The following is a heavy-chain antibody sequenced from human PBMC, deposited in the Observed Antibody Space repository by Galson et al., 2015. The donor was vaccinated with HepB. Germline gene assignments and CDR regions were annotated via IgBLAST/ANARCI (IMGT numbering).Heavy chain of an antibody. D-gene: IGHD6-19*01. J-gene: IGHJ4*02. CDR3: AKAGGSGWYWILDH. CDR1: GFTFGDYV. CDR2: IFHDGSAE. V-gene: IGHV3-30*18. Sequence: SLRLSCAGSGFTFGDYVMHWVRQAPGKGLEWVAVIFHDGSAEYYADSVKGRFSISRDNSKNTLYLQINSPRGDDTAVYHCAKAGGSGWYWILDHWGRGTLVTVSS.